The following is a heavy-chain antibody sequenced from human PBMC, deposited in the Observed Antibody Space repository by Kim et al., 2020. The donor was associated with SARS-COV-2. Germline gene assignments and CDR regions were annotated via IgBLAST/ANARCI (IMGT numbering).Heavy chain of an antibody. CDR3: ARTALSLTTVVPKWFDP. V-gene: IGHV4-31*03. CDR1: GGSTSTGDSY. CDR2: IYRSGGT. J-gene: IGHJ5*02. D-gene: IGHD4-17*01. Sequence: SETLSLTCPVSGGSTSTGDSYWSWMRQRPGKGLEWVGYIYRSGGTYSSPSLRSRVSISLDTSKKQLSLKLRSVTAADTAVYYCARTALSLTTVVPKWFDP.